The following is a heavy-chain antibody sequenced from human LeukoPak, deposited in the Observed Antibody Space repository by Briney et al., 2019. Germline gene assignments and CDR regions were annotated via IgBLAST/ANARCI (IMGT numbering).Heavy chain of an antibody. V-gene: IGHV3-23*01. CDR3: AKKRNDYVWGSYLDY. Sequence: PGGSLRLSCAASGFTFSSYAMSWVRQAPGKGLEWVSAISGSGGSTYYADSVKGRFTISRDNSKNTLHLQMNSLRAEDTAVYYCAKKRNDYVWGSYLDYWGQGTLVTVSS. D-gene: IGHD3-16*02. J-gene: IGHJ4*02. CDR2: ISGSGGST. CDR1: GFTFSSYA.